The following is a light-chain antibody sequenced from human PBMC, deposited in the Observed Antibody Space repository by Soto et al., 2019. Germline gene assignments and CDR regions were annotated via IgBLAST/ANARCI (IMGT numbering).Light chain of an antibody. Sequence: EIVLTQSPSTLSLSPGAICTLSCRASQSVSSHLAWYPQTPGQAPRLLISDASKRPTGIPARFSGSGSGTDFTLTISSLEPEDSAVYYCQQRSDRLPITVGQGTRLEIK. CDR2: DAS. V-gene: IGKV3-11*01. CDR1: QSVSSH. CDR3: QQRSDRLPIT. J-gene: IGKJ5*01.